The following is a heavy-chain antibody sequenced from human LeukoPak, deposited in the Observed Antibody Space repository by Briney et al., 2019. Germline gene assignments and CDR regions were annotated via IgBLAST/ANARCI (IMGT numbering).Heavy chain of an antibody. CDR1: GDIVSSNSAA. CDR2: TYYRSKWYN. J-gene: IGHJ4*02. Sequence: SQTLSLTCAISGDIVSSNSAAWNWIRQSPSRGLEWLGRTYYRSKWYNDYAASVKSRITINPDASKKQFSLQLNSVTPGDTAVYYCARESGSGLDYWGQGTLVTVSS. D-gene: IGHD6-19*01. CDR3: ARESGSGLDY. V-gene: IGHV6-1*01.